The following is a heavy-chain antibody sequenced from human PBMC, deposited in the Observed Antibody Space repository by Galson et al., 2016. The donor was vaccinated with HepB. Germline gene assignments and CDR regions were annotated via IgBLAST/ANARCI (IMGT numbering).Heavy chain of an antibody. CDR2: IIPLLGIT. CDR3: AGRHSTTWKDGQDV. Sequence: SCKAVGGSFDYFVINWVRQTPGQGLEWMGRIIPLLGITNYADKMKDRVTIVADNSPSTASMVLRGLSFDDTAVYFCAGRHSTTWKDGQDVWGRGTTVAVSS. CDR1: GGSFDYFV. V-gene: IGHV1-69*04. D-gene: IGHD1-1*01. J-gene: IGHJ6*04.